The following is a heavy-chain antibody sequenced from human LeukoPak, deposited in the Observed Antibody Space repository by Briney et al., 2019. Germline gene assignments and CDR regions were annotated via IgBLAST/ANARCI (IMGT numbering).Heavy chain of an antibody. J-gene: IGHJ5*02. V-gene: IGHV4-39*01. D-gene: IGHD2-2*02. CDR3: ARRTRYCSSTSCYSWLDP. CDR1: GGSISSSSYY. CDR2: IYYSGST. Sequence: SETLSLTCTVSGGSISSSSYYWGWIRQPPGKGLEWIGSIYYSGSTYYNPSLKSRVTISVDTSKNQFSLKLSSVTAADTAVYHCARRTRYCSSTSCYSWLDPWGQGTLVTVSS.